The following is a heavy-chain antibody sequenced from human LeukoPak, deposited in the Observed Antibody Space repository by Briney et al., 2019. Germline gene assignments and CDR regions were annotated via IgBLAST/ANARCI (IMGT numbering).Heavy chain of an antibody. CDR3: ARAGGEGGHYDILTGYYSSWELDY. J-gene: IGHJ4*02. CDR1: GGSFSGYY. V-gene: IGHV4-34*01. D-gene: IGHD3-9*01. CDR2: INHSGST. Sequence: PSETLSLTCAVYGGSFSGYYWSWIRQPPGKGLEWIGEINHSGSTNYNPSLKSRVTISVDTSKNQFSLKLSSVTAADTAVYYCARAGGEGGHYDILTGYYSSWELDYWGQGTLVTVSS.